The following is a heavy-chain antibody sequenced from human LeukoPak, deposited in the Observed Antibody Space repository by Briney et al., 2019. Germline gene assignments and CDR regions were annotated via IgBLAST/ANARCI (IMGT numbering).Heavy chain of an antibody. V-gene: IGHV4-34*01. CDR2: INHSGST. D-gene: IGHD3-9*01. J-gene: IGHJ4*02. CDR1: GESFSGYY. CDR3: ARDNFDWSHHYYFDY. Sequence: PSETLSLTCAVSGESFSGYYWSWIRQPPGKGLEWIGEINHSGSTNYNPSLKSRVTISVDTSKNQFSLKLSSVTAADTAVYYCARDNFDWSHHYYFDYWGQGTLVTVSS.